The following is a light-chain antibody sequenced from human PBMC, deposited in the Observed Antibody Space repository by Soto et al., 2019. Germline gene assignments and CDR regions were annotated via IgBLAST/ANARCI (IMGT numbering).Light chain of an antibody. CDR2: DAS. Sequence: EIVLTQSPATLSLSPGERATLSCRASQSVSSYLAWYQQKPGQAPRLLIYDASNSATGIPARFSGSGSGTDFALTISSREPEDFAVYYCQQRSNWPSTFGGGTKVEIK. V-gene: IGKV3-11*01. CDR1: QSVSSY. CDR3: QQRSNWPST. J-gene: IGKJ4*01.